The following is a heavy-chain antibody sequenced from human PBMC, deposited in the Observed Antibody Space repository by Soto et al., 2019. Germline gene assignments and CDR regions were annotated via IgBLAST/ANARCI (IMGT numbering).Heavy chain of an antibody. CDR3: ARGVGFGYYYYHMDL. V-gene: IGHV4-61*01. J-gene: IGHJ6*02. D-gene: IGHD3-10*01. CDR2: IYYSGSA. Sequence: SETLSLTCTVSGDSVTSVSDYWSWIRQPPGKGMEWIGYIYYSGSADYKPSLGSQVTISIDTSKNQFSLKLTSVTAAYMAVYYCARGVGFGYYYYHMDLWGQGTTVTVS. CDR1: GDSVTSVSDY.